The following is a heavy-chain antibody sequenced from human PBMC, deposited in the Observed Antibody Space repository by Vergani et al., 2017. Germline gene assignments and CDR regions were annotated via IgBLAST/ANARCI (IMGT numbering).Heavy chain of an antibody. CDR3: TTANGSGSDPYSPHAFDI. Sequence: QVQLVESGGGVVQPGRSLRLSCAASGFTFSSYGMHWVRQAPGKGLEWVAVIWYDGSNKYYADSVKGRFTISRDNSKNTLYLQMNSLRAEDTAVYYCTTANGSGSDPYSPHAFDIWGQGTMVTVSS. J-gene: IGHJ3*02. CDR2: IWYDGSNK. D-gene: IGHD3-10*01. V-gene: IGHV3-33*01. CDR1: GFTFSSYG.